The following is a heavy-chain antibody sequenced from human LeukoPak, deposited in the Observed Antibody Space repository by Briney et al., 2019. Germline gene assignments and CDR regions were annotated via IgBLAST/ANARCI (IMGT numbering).Heavy chain of an antibody. V-gene: IGHV3-30*02. D-gene: IGHD3-10*02. Sequence: PGGSLRLSCAASGFTFSSYGMNWVRQAPGKGLEWVAFIRYDGGNKYYADSVKGRFTISRDSSKNTLYLQMNSLRAEDTAVYYCAELGITMIGGVWGKGTTVTISS. J-gene: IGHJ6*04. CDR1: GFTFSSYG. CDR3: AELGITMIGGV. CDR2: IRYDGGNK.